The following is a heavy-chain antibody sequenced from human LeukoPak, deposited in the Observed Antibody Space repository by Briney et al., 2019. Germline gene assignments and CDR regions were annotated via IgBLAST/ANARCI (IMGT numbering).Heavy chain of an antibody. Sequence: PGGSLRLSCAASGFTVSSNYMNWVRQAPGKGLEWVSVIHGGGNIYYADSVKGRFTISRDNSKNTLHLQMNSLRAEDTAVYYCARGAGYNYPYYFDYWGQGTLVTVSS. CDR1: GFTVSSNY. J-gene: IGHJ4*02. CDR2: IHGGGNI. CDR3: ARGAGYNYPYYFDY. D-gene: IGHD5-24*01. V-gene: IGHV3-53*01.